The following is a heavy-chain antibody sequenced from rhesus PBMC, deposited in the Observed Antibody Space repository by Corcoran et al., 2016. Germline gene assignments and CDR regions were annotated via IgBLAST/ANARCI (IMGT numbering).Heavy chain of an antibody. Sequence: QLQLQESGPGLVKPSETLSLTCAVSGGSISSNYWSWIRQPPGKGLEWIGRISGSGGSTDYNPSLKSRVTISTATSKNQFSLKLCSVTAADTAVYYCARDYNFWTGYYTGDAFDFWGQGLRVTVSS. V-gene: IGHV4-173*01. J-gene: IGHJ3*01. CDR3: ARDYNFWTGYYTGDAFDF. CDR1: GGSISSNY. CDR2: ISGSGGST. D-gene: IGHD3-3*01.